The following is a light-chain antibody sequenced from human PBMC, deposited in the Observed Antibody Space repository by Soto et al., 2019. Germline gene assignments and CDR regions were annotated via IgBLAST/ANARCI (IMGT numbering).Light chain of an antibody. CDR1: SSDVGGYNY. CDR2: DVS. V-gene: IGLV2-14*01. J-gene: IGLJ1*01. CDR3: SSYRSSSTLGV. Sequence: QSALTQPASVSGSPGQSITISCTGTSSDVGGYNYVSWYQQHPGKAPKLMIYDVSNRPSGVSNRFSGPKSGNTASLTISGLQAEDEADYYCSSYRSSSTLGVFGAGTKVTVL.